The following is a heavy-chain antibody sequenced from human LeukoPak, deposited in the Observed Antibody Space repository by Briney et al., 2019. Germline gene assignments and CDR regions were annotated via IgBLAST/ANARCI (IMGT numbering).Heavy chain of an antibody. CDR2: SIPIFGTA. V-gene: IGHV1-69*06. J-gene: IGHJ4*02. CDR1: GGTFSSYA. Sequence: GASVKVSCKASGGTFSSYAISWVRQAPGQGLEWMGGSIPIFGTANYAQKFQGRVTITADKSTSTAYMELSSLRSEDTAVYYCASPLAVGYCSGGSCYGNWGQGTLVTVSS. CDR3: ASPLAVGYCSGGSCYGN. D-gene: IGHD2-15*01.